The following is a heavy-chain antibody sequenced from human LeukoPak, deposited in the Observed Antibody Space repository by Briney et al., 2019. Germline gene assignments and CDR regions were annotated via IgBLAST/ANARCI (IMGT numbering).Heavy chain of an antibody. Sequence: SETLSLTCTVSGGSIRKNYWSWIRQPPGKGLEWIGYIYFSGSTYYNPSLKSRVTISVDASKTQFSLKLISVTAADTAVYYCAKYGGCRGFDPWGQGTLVTVSS. J-gene: IGHJ5*02. V-gene: IGHV4-59*12. CDR1: GGSIRKNY. CDR3: AKYGGCRGFDP. CDR2: IYFSGST. D-gene: IGHD5-12*01.